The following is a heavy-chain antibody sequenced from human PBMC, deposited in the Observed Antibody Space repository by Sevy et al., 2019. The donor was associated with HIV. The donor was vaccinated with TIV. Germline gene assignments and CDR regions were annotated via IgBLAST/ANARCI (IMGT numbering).Heavy chain of an antibody. D-gene: IGHD6-19*01. CDR1: GFTFSSYS. V-gene: IGHV3-21*01. CDR3: ATSELAVAGTKH. J-gene: IGHJ1*01. CDR2: ISSSSSYI. Sequence: GGSLRLSCAASGFTFSSYSMNWVRQAPGKGLEWVSSISSSSSYIYYADSVKGRFTISRDNAKNSLYLQMNSLRAEDTAVYYCATSELAVAGTKHWGQGTLVTVSS.